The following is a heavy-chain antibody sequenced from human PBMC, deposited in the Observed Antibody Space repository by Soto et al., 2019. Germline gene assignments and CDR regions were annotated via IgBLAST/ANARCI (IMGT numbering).Heavy chain of an antibody. J-gene: IGHJ6*02. Sequence: PSETLSLTCTVSGGSISSGGYYWSWIRQHPGKGLEWIGYIYYSGSTYYNPSLKSRVTISVDTSKNQFSLKLSSVTAADTAVYYCATEGPYYDILTGKPYYYGMDVWGQGTTVTVSS. CDR1: GGSISSGGYY. CDR3: ATEGPYYDILTGKPYYYGMDV. CDR2: IYYSGST. V-gene: IGHV4-31*03. D-gene: IGHD3-9*01.